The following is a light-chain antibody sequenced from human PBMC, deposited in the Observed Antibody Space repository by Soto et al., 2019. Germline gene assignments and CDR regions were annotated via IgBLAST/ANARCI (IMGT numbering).Light chain of an antibody. V-gene: IGKV1-39*01. J-gene: IGKJ1*01. CDR3: QQSYSTLWT. CDR1: QSISSY. CDR2: AAY. Sequence: IQMTQSPSSLSASVGDRVTITCRASQSISSYLNWYQQKPGKAPKLLIYAAYSLQSGVQSRFSGSGSGTDFTLTISSLQPEDVATYYCQQSYSTLWTFGQGTKVDI.